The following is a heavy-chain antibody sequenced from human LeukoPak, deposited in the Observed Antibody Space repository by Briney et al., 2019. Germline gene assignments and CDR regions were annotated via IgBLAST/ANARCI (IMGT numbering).Heavy chain of an antibody. J-gene: IGHJ4*02. Sequence: ASVKVSCKASGYTFTSYYMHWVRQAPGQGLERMGIINPSGGSTSYAQKFQGRVTMTRDTSTSTVYMELSSLRSEDTAVYYCARSTTGGRELLRSRALDYWGQGTLVTVSS. V-gene: IGHV1-46*01. D-gene: IGHD1-26*01. CDR3: ARSTTGGRELLRSRALDY. CDR1: GYTFTSYY. CDR2: INPSGGST.